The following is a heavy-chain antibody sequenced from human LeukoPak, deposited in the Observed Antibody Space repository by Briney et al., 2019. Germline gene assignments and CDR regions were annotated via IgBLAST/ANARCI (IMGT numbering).Heavy chain of an antibody. V-gene: IGHV4-39*01. J-gene: IGHJ6*03. CDR2: IYYSGST. CDR1: GDSISSGDYY. Sequence: SETLSLTCTVSGDSISSGDYYWGWIRQPPGKGLEWIGSIYYSGSTYYNPSLKSRVTISVDTSKNQFSLKLSSVTAADTAVYYCARHETSGWTTEGIFYYYYMDVWGKGTTVTISS. D-gene: IGHD6-19*01. CDR3: ARHETSGWTTEGIFYYYYMDV.